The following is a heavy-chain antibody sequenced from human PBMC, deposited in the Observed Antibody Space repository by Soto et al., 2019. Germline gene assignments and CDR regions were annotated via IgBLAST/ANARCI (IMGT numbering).Heavy chain of an antibody. D-gene: IGHD2-2*01. V-gene: IGHV4-34*01. J-gene: IGHJ4*02. Sequence: ASETLSPTCPVYCGSFSGFYWSLFRPPPGKGLEWIGEINHSGSTNYNPSLKSRVTISVDTSKNQFSLKLSSVTAADTAVYYCARLPVLSAPAFDYWGQGTLVTVSS. CDR3: ARLPVLSAPAFDY. CDR1: CGSFSGFY. CDR2: INHSGST.